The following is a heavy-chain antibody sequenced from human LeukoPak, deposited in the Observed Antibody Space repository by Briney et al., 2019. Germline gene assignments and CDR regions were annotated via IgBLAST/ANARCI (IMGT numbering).Heavy chain of an antibody. D-gene: IGHD3-10*01. J-gene: IGHJ1*01. CDR1: GGSISSYY. Sequence: SETLSLTCTVSGGSISSYYWSWIRQPPGKGLEWIGYIYYTGSTNYNPSLKSRVTISVDTSKNQFSLNLSSVTAADTAVYYCARDDYYGSGVQHWGQGTLVTVSS. V-gene: IGHV4-59*01. CDR3: ARDDYYGSGVQH. CDR2: IYYTGST.